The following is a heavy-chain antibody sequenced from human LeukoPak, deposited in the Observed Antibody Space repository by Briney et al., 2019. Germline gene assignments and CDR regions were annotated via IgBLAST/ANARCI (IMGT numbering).Heavy chain of an antibody. J-gene: IGHJ4*02. Sequence: SETLSLTCTVSGGSISSYYWSWIWQPPGKGLEWIGYIYYSGSTNYNPSLKSRVTISVDTSKNQFSLKLSPVTAADTAVYYCARMGILTGYYIFDYWGQGTLVTVSS. CDR1: GGSISSYY. CDR3: ARMGILTGYYIFDY. CDR2: IYYSGST. D-gene: IGHD3-9*01. V-gene: IGHV4-59*01.